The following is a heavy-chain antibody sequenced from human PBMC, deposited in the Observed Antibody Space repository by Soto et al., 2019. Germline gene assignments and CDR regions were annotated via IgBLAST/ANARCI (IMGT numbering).Heavy chain of an antibody. Sequence: QVQLQESGPGLVKPSQTLSLTCTVSGGSISSGGYYWSWIRQHPGQGLEWIGYIYYSGSTYYNPSLKRRVTISVDTSKNQFSLKLSSVTAADTAVYYCARCVKVTTFWEDYSFDIWGQGTMVTVSS. D-gene: IGHD3-10*02. CDR1: GGSISSGGYY. V-gene: IGHV4-31*03. J-gene: IGHJ3*02. CDR3: ARCVKVTTFWEDYSFDI. CDR2: IYYSGST.